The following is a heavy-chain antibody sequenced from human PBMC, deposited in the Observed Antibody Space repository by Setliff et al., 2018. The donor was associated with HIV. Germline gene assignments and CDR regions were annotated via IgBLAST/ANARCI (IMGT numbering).Heavy chain of an antibody. CDR3: ARVGDTSGYYFYIFDL. CDR2: IFPGDSDA. J-gene: IGHJ3*01. V-gene: IGHV5-51*01. D-gene: IGHD3-22*01. CDR1: GYNFTSHW. Sequence: GESLKISCKGSGYNFTSHWIGWVRQMPGRGLEWMAIIFPGDSDARKSPSFQGQVTMSADKSINTAYLQWGSLKASDSAMYYCARVGDTSGYYFYIFDLWGQGTMVTVSS.